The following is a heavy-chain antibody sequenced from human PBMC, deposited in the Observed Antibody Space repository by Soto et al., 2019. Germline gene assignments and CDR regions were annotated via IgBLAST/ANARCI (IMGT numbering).Heavy chain of an antibody. Sequence: SSETLSLTCTVSGGSVSSGSYYWSWIRQPPGKGLEWIGYIYYSGSTNYNPSLKSRVTISVDTSKNQFSLKLSSVTAADTAIYYCAKDSLPGRTHGDYVSWFDPWGQGQWSPSPQ. V-gene: IGHV4-61*01. CDR2: IYYSGST. CDR3: AKDSLPGRTHGDYVSWFDP. CDR1: GGSVSSGSYY. J-gene: IGHJ5*02. D-gene: IGHD3-16*01.